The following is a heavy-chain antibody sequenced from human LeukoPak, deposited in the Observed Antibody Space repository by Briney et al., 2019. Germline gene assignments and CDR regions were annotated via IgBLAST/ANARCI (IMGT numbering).Heavy chain of an antibody. D-gene: IGHD2-21*01. CDR3: ARAISGKYYFDY. J-gene: IGHJ4*02. CDR2: MNPNSGNT. CDR1: GYTFTSYD. Sequence: GASVKVSCKASGYTFTSYDINWVRQATGQGLEWMGWMNPNSGNTGYAQKFQGRVTMTRNTSISTAYMELSSLRSEDTAVYYCARAISGKYYFDYWGQGTLVTVSS. V-gene: IGHV1-8*01.